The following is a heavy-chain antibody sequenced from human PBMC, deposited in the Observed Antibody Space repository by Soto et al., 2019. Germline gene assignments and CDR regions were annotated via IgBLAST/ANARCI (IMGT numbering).Heavy chain of an antibody. D-gene: IGHD2-2*01. Sequence: GGSLRLSCAASGFTVSSNYMSWVRQAPGKGLEWVSVIYSGGSTYYADSVKGRFTISRDNSKNTLYLQMNSLRAEDTAVYYCARGIVSRYYFDYWGQGTLVTVSS. CDR2: IYSGGST. CDR3: ARGIVSRYYFDY. CDR1: GFTVSSNY. J-gene: IGHJ4*02. V-gene: IGHV3-66*01.